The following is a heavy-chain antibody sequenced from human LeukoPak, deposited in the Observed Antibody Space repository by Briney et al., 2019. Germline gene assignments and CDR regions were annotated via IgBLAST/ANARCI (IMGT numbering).Heavy chain of an antibody. V-gene: IGHV4-34*01. Sequence: SETLSLTCAVYGGSFSGYYWSWIRQPPGKGLEWIGEIYHSGTTNYNPSLKSRVTISVDTSKKQFSLKLTSVTAADTAVYYCARQGSSGYYAQSYYYYYGMDVWGQGTTVTVSS. J-gene: IGHJ6*02. CDR2: IYHSGTT. CDR1: GGSFSGYY. D-gene: IGHD3-22*01. CDR3: ARQGSSGYYAQSYYYYYGMDV.